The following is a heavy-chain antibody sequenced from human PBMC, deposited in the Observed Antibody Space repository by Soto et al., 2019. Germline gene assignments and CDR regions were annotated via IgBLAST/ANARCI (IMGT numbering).Heavy chain of an antibody. D-gene: IGHD3-10*01. V-gene: IGHV3-30*03. CDR2: ISYDGSNK. CDR1: GLTFSNYG. CDR3: ATPLFVWFGELFPFDY. Sequence: QVQLVESGGGVGQPGTSLRLSCEASGLTFSNYGMNWVRLAPGKGLEWVAVISYDGSNKYYADSVKGRFTISRDNSKNTLYLQMNSLRAEDTAVYYCATPLFVWFGELFPFDYWGQGTLVTVSS. J-gene: IGHJ4*02.